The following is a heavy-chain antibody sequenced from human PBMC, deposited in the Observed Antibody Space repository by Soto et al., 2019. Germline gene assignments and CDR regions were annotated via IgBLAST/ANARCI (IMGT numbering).Heavy chain of an antibody. J-gene: IGHJ6*02. CDR1: GGSFSGNY. CDR2: INHSGST. D-gene: IGHD3-16*01. Sequence: SETLSLTCAVYGGSFSGNYWSWFRQPPGKGLEWIGEINHSGSTNYNPSLKSRVTISVDTSKNQFSLKLSSVTAADTAVYYCARVMGYYYDYGMDVWGQGTTVTVSS. CDR3: ARVMGYYYDYGMDV. V-gene: IGHV4-34*01.